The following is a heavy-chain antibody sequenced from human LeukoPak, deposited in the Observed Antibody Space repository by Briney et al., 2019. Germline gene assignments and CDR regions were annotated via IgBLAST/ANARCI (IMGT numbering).Heavy chain of an antibody. V-gene: IGHV3-21*04. CDR1: GFTFSSYS. CDR2: ISSITNYI. Sequence: KPGGSLRLSCAASGFTFSSYSMSWVRQAPGKGLEWVSSISSITNYIYYADSVKGRFTISRDNSKNTLYLQMNSLRAEDTAVYYCAKVYCSSTSCLDYYYYYYMDVWGKGTTVTVSS. D-gene: IGHD2-2*01. CDR3: AKVYCSSTSCLDYYYYYYMDV. J-gene: IGHJ6*03.